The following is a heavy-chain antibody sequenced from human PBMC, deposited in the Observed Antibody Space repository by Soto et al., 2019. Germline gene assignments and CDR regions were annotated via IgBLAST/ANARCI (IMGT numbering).Heavy chain of an antibody. CDR1: GGSFSGYY. J-gene: IGHJ6*02. CDR3: ARVRKVATMVRGVITLYYYYGMDV. V-gene: IGHV4-34*01. D-gene: IGHD3-10*01. Sequence: SETLSLTCAVYGGSFSGYYWSWIRQPPGKGLEWIGEINHSGSTNYNPSLKSRVTISVDTSKNQFSLKLSSVTAADTAVYYCARVRKVATMVRGVITLYYYYGMDVWGQGTTVNVSS. CDR2: INHSGST.